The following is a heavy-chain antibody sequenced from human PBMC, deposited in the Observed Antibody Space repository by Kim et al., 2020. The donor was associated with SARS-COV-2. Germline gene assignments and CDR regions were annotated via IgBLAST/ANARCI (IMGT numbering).Heavy chain of an antibody. Sequence: GGSLRLSCAASGFTFSSYAMHWVRQAPGKGLEWVAVISYDGSNKYYADSVKGRFTISRDNSKNTLYLQMNSLRAEDTAVYYCARDRDIKNWNDVPWFDPWGQGTLVTVSS. CDR2: ISYDGSNK. CDR1: GFTFSSYA. J-gene: IGHJ5*02. CDR3: ARDRDIKNWNDVPWFDP. D-gene: IGHD1-1*01. V-gene: IGHV3-30-3*01.